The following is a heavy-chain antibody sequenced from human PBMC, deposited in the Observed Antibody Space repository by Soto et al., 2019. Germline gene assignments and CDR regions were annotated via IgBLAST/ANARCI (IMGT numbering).Heavy chain of an antibody. CDR2: MNPNSGNT. V-gene: IGHV1-8*01. D-gene: IGHD3-3*01. CDR3: ARGPYDFWSGYYNY. Sequence: GASVKVSCKASGYTXTSYDINWVRQATGQGLEWMGWMNPNSGNTGYAQKFQGRVTMTRNTSISTAYMELSSLRSEDTAVYYCARGPYDFWSGYYNYWGQGTLVTVSS. J-gene: IGHJ4*02. CDR1: GYTXTSYD.